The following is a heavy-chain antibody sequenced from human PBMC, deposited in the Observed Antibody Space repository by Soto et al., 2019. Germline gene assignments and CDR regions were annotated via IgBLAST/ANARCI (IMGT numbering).Heavy chain of an antibody. V-gene: IGHV4-30-2*01. CDR1: GGSISSGGYS. D-gene: IGHD3-22*01. CDR3: ARDEGSSGYAVDY. J-gene: IGHJ4*02. Sequence: PSETLSLTCAVSGGSISSGGYSWSWIRQPPGKGLEWIGYIYHSGSTYYNPSLKSRVTISVDTSKNQFSLRLTSVTAEDTALYYCARDEGSSGYAVDYWGQGTLVTVSS. CDR2: IYHSGST.